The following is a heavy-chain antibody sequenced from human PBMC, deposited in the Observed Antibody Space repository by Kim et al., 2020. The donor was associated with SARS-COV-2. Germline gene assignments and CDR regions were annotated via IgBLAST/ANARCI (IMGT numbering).Heavy chain of an antibody. D-gene: IGHD3-10*01. CDR2: ISSGGGTI. Sequence: GGSLRLSCAASGFTFSSYEMNWVRQAPGKGLEWVSYISSGGGTIYYADSVKGRFTISRDNAKNSLYLQMNSLRVEDTAVYYCARDRMVRGVGGYYYYGMDVWGQGTTVTVSS. V-gene: IGHV3-48*03. CDR1: GFTFSSYE. J-gene: IGHJ6*02. CDR3: ARDRMVRGVGGYYYYGMDV.